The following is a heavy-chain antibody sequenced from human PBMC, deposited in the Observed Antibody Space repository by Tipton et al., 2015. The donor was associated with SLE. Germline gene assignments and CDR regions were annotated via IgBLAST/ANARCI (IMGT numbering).Heavy chain of an antibody. J-gene: IGHJ4*02. CDR3: ARVNNSPYYFDN. V-gene: IGHV3-33*01. Sequence: SLRLSCAASGFTFSNYGMHWVRQAPGKGLEWVAVIWHDGNNKYYADSVKGRFTISRDNSKNTLYLQMNSLKSEDTAVYYCARVNNSPYYFDNWGQGTLVTVSS. D-gene: IGHD1-1*01. CDR1: GFTFSNYG. CDR2: IWHDGNNK.